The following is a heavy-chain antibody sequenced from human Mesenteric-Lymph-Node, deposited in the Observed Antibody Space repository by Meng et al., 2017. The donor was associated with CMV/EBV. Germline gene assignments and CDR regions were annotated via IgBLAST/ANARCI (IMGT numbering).Heavy chain of an antibody. D-gene: IGHD3-22*01. CDR3: ASDNGYYDSSGYYDY. CDR2: ISSSSSYI. V-gene: IGHV3-21*01. J-gene: IGHJ4*02. CDR1: GFTFSDYS. Sequence: GGSLRLSCAASGFTFSDYSINWVRQAPGKGLEWVSSISSSSSYIYYADSVKGRFTISRDNAKNSVYLQMNSLRDEDTAVYYCASDNGYYDSSGYYDYWGQGTLVTVSS.